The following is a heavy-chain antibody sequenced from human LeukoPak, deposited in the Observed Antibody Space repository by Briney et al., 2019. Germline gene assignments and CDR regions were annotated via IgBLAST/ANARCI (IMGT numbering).Heavy chain of an antibody. Sequence: GGSLRLSCAASGFTFSSYWMHWVRQAPGKGLVWVSRINTDGSSTSYADSVKGRFTISRDNAKNTLYLQMNSLRAEDTAVYYCARDQQWLVFGSYYFDYWGQGTLVTVSS. CDR1: GFTFSSYW. CDR2: INTDGSST. D-gene: IGHD6-19*01. J-gene: IGHJ4*02. CDR3: ARDQQWLVFGSYYFDY. V-gene: IGHV3-74*01.